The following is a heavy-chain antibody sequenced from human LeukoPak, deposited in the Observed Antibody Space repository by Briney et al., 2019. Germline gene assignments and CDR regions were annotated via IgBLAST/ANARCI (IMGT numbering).Heavy chain of an antibody. J-gene: IGHJ4*02. V-gene: IGHV3-21*01. CDR1: GFTFNTYT. D-gene: IGHD3-16*01. CDR3: GNSRGSYV. CDR2: IGSTSDYV. Sequence: PGGSLRLSCAASGFTFNTYTMNWVRQTPGKGLEWVSSIGSTSDYVSYADSVKGRFTISRDNAKNSVYLQMNSLRVEDMGVYYCGNSRGSYVWGLGTLVTVSS.